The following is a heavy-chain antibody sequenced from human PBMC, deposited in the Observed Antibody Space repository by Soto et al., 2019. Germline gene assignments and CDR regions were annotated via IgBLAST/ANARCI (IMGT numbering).Heavy chain of an antibody. V-gene: IGHV3-23*01. D-gene: IGHD6-19*01. CDR2: ISGTLST. CDR3: AKGYSTGWSEGYFDY. Sequence: PGGSLRLSCAASGFTFSSSGMGWVRQAPGKGLEWVSSISGTLSTYYADSVKGQFTISRDNSKNTLYLQINSLRPDDTAVYFCAKGYSTGWSEGYFDYWGQGALVTVSS. CDR1: GFTFSSSG. J-gene: IGHJ4*02.